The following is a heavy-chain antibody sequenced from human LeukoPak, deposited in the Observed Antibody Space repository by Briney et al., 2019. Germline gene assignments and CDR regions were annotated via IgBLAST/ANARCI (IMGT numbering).Heavy chain of an antibody. CDR2: ISGSGGST. CDR3: AKDRATIFGVDDAFDI. Sequence: PGGSLRLSCAAPGFTFSSYAMSWVRQAPGKGLGWVSAISGSGGSTYYADSVKGRFTISRDNSKNTLYPQMNSLRAEDTAVYYCAKDRATIFGVDDAFDIWGQGTMVTVSS. J-gene: IGHJ3*02. V-gene: IGHV3-23*01. CDR1: GFTFSSYA. D-gene: IGHD3-3*01.